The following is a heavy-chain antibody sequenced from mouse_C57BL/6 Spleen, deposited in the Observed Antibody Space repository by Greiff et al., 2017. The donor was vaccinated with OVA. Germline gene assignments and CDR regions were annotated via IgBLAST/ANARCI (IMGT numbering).Heavy chain of an antibody. J-gene: IGHJ2*01. V-gene: IGHV1-26*01. CDR3: ARRGYDYDYYFDY. CDR1: GYTFTDYY. D-gene: IGHD2-4*01. Sequence: EVQLQQSGPELVKPGASVKISCKASGYTFTDYYMNWVKQSHGKSLEWIGDINPNNGGTSYNQKFKGKATLTVDKSSSTAYMELRSLTSEDSAVYYCARRGYDYDYYFDYWGQGTTLTVSS. CDR2: INPNNGGT.